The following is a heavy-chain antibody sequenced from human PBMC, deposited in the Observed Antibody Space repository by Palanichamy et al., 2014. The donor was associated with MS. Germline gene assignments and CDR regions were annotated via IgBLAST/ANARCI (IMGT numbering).Heavy chain of an antibody. V-gene: IGHV1-8*01. CDR2: MSPNSGNT. J-gene: IGHJ4*02. CDR3: ARVWASSIAAPN. CDR1: GYTFTNFD. D-gene: IGHD6-6*01. Sequence: QVQLVQSGAEVKKPGASVKVSCKAPGYTFTNFDINWVRQATGQGLEWMGWMSPNSGNTGYAQKFQGRVTMTRDTSISTAYMELRSLRSEDTAVYYCARVWASSIAAPNWGQGTLVTVSS.